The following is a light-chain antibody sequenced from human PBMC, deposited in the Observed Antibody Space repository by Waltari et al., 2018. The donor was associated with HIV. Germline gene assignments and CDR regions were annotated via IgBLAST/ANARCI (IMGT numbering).Light chain of an antibody. J-gene: IGLJ1*01. V-gene: IGLV1-40*01. CDR2: ANY. CDR1: SSNIGAPYD. Sequence: QSVLTQPPSVSGAPGQRVTISCTGSSSNIGAPYDVHWYHQLPGTAPKLLICANYNRPSGAPDRFSGAKSGTSASLAITGLQTEDEADYYCQSYDASLGGWVFGTGTKVTVL. CDR3: QSYDASLGGWV.